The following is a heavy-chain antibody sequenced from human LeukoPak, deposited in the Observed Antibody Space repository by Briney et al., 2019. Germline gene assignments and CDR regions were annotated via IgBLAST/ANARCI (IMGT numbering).Heavy chain of an antibody. CDR3: ATLYYYDSSGYSPRDAFDI. J-gene: IGHJ3*02. Sequence: GESLQISCKGSGYSFTSYWIGWVRQMPGKGLEWMGIIYPGDSDTRYSPSFQGQVTISADKSISIAYLQWSSLKASDTAMYYCATLYYYDSSGYSPRDAFDIWGQGTMVTVSS. CDR2: IYPGDSDT. D-gene: IGHD3-22*01. V-gene: IGHV5-51*01. CDR1: GYSFTSYW.